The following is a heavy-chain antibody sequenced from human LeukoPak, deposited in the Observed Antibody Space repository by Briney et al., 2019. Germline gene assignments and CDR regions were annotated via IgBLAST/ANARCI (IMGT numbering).Heavy chain of an antibody. CDR3: ARGSAYSH. Sequence: GGSLRLSCAASGFTVSSNYMSWVRQAPGKGLEWVLVIYSGGSIYYSDSVKGRFTISRDNSKNMLYLQMSSLRPEDTAVYYCARGSAYSHWGQGTLVTVSS. CDR1: GFTVSSNY. D-gene: IGHD3-22*01. V-gene: IGHV3-66*02. J-gene: IGHJ4*02. CDR2: IYSGGSI.